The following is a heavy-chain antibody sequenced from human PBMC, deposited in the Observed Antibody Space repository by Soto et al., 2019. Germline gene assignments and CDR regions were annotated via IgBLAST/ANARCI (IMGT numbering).Heavy chain of an antibody. J-gene: IGHJ4*02. D-gene: IGHD3-22*01. CDR3: ANSDSSGYYQY. CDR2: ISYDGSNK. CDR1: GFTFSSYG. Sequence: PVGSLRLSCAASGFTFSSYGMHWVRQAPGKGLEWVAVISYDGSNKYYADSVKGRFTISRDNSKNTLYLQMNSLRAEDTAVYYCANSDSSGYYQYWGQGTLVTVSS. V-gene: IGHV3-30*18.